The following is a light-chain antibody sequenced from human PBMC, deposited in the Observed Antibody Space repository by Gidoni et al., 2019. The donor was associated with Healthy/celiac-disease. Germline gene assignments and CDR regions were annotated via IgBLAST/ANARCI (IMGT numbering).Light chain of an antibody. CDR2: TAS. CDR1: QSISSC. CDR3: KQYSSYAWT. V-gene: IGKV1-5*03. Sequence: DIQITQSPPTLSAFFGDRVTITCRASQSISSCLDWYQQKPGKAPKLMIYTASTLESGVPSRFSGSGAGTEFALTISSMQPDDFATYYCKQYSSYAWTFGQXTKVEIK. J-gene: IGKJ1*01.